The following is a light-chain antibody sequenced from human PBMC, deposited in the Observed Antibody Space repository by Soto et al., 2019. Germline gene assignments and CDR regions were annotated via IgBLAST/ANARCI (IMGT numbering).Light chain of an antibody. Sequence: EIGLAQSPGTLSLSPGERATLSCRASQNVTNSFLAWYQQKPGQAPRLLIYGASRRATGIPDRFTGSGSGTDFTLTISRLEPEDFAIYYCQQYNNWPITFGQGTRLEIK. J-gene: IGKJ5*01. V-gene: IGKV3-20*01. CDR3: QQYNNWPIT. CDR2: GAS. CDR1: QNVTNSF.